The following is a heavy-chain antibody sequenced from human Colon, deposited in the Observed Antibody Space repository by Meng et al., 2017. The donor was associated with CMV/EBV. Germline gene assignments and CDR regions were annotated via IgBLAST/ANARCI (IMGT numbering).Heavy chain of an antibody. Sequence: GESLKISCAASGFTFSSYWMSWVRQAPGKGLEWVANIKQDGSEKYYVDSVKGRFTVSSDNYKNIIDLQMSSLTAYDTAIYYCVTGTTGYFDLWGQGTLVTVSS. CDR2: IKQDGSEK. CDR1: GFTFSSYW. D-gene: IGHD1-7*01. CDR3: VTGTTGYFDL. J-gene: IGHJ4*02. V-gene: IGHV3-7*03.